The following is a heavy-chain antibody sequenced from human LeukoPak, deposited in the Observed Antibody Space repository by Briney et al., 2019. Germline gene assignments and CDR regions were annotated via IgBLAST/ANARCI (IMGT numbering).Heavy chain of an antibody. CDR2: ISGSGGST. J-gene: IGHJ3*02. D-gene: IGHD3-22*01. V-gene: IGHV3-23*01. Sequence: PGGSLRLSCAASGFTFSSYAMSWVRQAPGKGLEWVSAISGSGGSTYYADSVKGRFTISRDNSKNTLYLQMSSLRAEDTAVYYCAKGRITMIVVVITNYAFDIWGQGTMVTVSS. CDR1: GFTFSSYA. CDR3: AKGRITMIVVVITNYAFDI.